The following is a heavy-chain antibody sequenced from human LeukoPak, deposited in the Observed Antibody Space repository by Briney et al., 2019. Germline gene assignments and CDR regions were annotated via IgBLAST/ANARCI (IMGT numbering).Heavy chain of an antibody. Sequence: PGGSLRLSCTASGFTSSSYSMNWVRQAPGKGLEWVSSITSSSDYIYYADSVKGRFTISRDNAKNSLYLQMNSLRAEDTAVYYSARRDCSSTSCYVDYWGQGTLVTVSS. V-gene: IGHV3-21*01. CDR1: GFTSSSYS. J-gene: IGHJ4*02. CDR2: ITSSSDYI. CDR3: ARRDCSSTSCYVDY. D-gene: IGHD2-2*01.